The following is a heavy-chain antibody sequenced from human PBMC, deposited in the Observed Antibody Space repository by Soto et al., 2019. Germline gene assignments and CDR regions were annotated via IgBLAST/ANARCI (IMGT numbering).Heavy chain of an antibody. J-gene: IGHJ6*02. CDR3: ARVPDV. CDR1: GCSISSGGYS. CDR2: IYHSGST. Sequence: SETLSLTCAFSGCSISSGGYSWGWIRQPPGKGLEWIGYIYHSGSTYYNPSLKSRVTISVDRSKNQFSLKLSSVTAADTAVYYCARVPDVWGQGTTVTVSS. V-gene: IGHV4-30-2*01.